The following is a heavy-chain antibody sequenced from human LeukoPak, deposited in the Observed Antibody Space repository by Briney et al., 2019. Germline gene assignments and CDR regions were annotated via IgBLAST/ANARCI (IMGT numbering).Heavy chain of an antibody. CDR1: GGSVNSYY. CDR3: AKILGSGVWYGFDI. CDR2: IYTTGRT. Sequence: SETLSLTCGVSGGSVNSYYWSWSRRPPGKGLEWIGYIYTTGRTNYNPSLKSRVTISVDTSKNQFSLKLSSVTAADTAVYYCAKILGSGVWYGFDIWGQGTMVTVSS. V-gene: IGHV4-4*09. J-gene: IGHJ3*02. D-gene: IGHD7-27*01.